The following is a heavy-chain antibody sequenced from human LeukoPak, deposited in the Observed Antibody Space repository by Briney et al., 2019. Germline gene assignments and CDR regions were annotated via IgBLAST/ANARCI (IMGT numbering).Heavy chain of an antibody. CDR2: IYHSGST. CDR3: ARGAYDDAFDI. D-gene: IGHD3-22*01. Sequence: SETLSLTCTVSGYSISSGYYWGWIRQPPGEGLEGIGSIYHSGSTYYNPSLKSRVTISVDSSKNQFSLKLSSVTAADTAVYYCARGAYDDAFDIWGQGTMVTVSS. V-gene: IGHV4-38-2*02. J-gene: IGHJ3*02. CDR1: GYSISSGYY.